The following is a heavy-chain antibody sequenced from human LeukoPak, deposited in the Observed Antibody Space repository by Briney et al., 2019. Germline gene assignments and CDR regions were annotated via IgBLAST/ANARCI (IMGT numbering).Heavy chain of an antibody. V-gene: IGHV5-51*01. CDR3: ATTLYSGIYGDAFDI. D-gene: IGHD1-26*01. Sequence: GESLKISCKGSGYSFTSYWIGWERQMPGKGLERMGIIYPGDSETRYSPSFQGQVTISADKSISTAYLQWSSLKASDTAMYYCATTLYSGIYGDAFDIWGQGTMVTVSS. J-gene: IGHJ3*02. CDR2: IYPGDSET. CDR1: GYSFTSYW.